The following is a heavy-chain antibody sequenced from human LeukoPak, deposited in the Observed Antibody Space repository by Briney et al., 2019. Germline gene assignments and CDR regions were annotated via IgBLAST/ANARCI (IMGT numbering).Heavy chain of an antibody. V-gene: IGHV1-69*13. CDR2: IIPIFGTA. Sequence: GASVKVSCKASGGTFSSYAISWVRQAPGQGLEWMGGIIPIFGTANYAQKFQGRVTITADESTSTAYMELSSLRSEDTAVYYCARGPEAAAGTDTTKTYYYYYGMDVWGQGTTVTVSS. CDR3: ARGPEAAAGTDTTKTYYYYYGMDV. J-gene: IGHJ6*02. CDR1: GGTFSSYA. D-gene: IGHD6-13*01.